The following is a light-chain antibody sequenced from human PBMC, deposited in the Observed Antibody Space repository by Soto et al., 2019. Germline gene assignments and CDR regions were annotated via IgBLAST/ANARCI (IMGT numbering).Light chain of an antibody. V-gene: IGKV3D-11*01. CDR1: QGVSSY. CDR2: DAS. Sequence: EIVLTQSPATLSLSPGERATLSCRASQGVSSYLAWYQQKPGQAPRLLIYDASNRATGIPARFSGSGPGTDFTLTISSLEPEDFAVYYCQQRSNCPLTFGGGTEVEIK. J-gene: IGKJ4*01. CDR3: QQRSNCPLT.